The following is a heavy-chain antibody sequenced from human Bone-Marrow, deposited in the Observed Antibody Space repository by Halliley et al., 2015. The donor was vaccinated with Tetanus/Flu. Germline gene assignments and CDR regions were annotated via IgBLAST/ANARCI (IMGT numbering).Heavy chain of an antibody. V-gene: IGHV4-31*03. CDR1: GGSISSGGHF. CDR3: ARGLGDRGYCSSSNCYHYYGMDV. Sequence: TLSLTCTVSGGSISSGGHFWSWIRQHPGTGLEWIGDIHHSGSTYFNWSLKSRHNISIDTSKNQFSLKLSPVTAADTAVYFCARGLGDRGYCSSSNCYHYYGMDVWGQGTTVTVSS. D-gene: IGHD2-2*01. J-gene: IGHJ6*02. CDR2: IHHSGST.